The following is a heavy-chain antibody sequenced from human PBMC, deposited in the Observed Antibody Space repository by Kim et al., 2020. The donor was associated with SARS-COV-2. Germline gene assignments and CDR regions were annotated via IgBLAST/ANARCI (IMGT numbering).Heavy chain of an antibody. CDR3: ARAHYRGLTSPFDY. J-gene: IGHJ4*02. Sequence: AQKLQGRVTMTRNTSISTAYMELSSLRSEDTAVYYCARAHYRGLTSPFDYWGQGTLVTVSS. D-gene: IGHD5-12*01. V-gene: IGHV1-8*01.